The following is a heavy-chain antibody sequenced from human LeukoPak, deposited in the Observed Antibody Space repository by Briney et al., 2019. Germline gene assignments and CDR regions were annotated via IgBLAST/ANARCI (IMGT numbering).Heavy chain of an antibody. Sequence: GGSLRLSCAAPGFTFSSYPLGWVRQAPGKGLEWVSAISGSGGSTYYADSVKGRFTISRDNSKNTLYLQMNSLRAEDTAVYYCAKDLAVGATGAFDIWGQGTMVTVSS. CDR3: AKDLAVGATGAFDI. CDR1: GFTFSSYP. V-gene: IGHV3-23*01. D-gene: IGHD1-26*01. CDR2: ISGSGGST. J-gene: IGHJ3*02.